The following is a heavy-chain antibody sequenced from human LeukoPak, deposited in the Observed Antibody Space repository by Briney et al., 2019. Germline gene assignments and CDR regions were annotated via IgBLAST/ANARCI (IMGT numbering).Heavy chain of an antibody. J-gene: IGHJ5*02. D-gene: IGHD2-8*02. CDR1: GGSISSGGYS. V-gene: IGHV4-30-4*07. CDR2: IYYSVNT. Sequence: SETLSLTCAVSGGSISSGGYSWSWIRQPPGKGLEWIGYIYYSVNTYYSPSLKSRVTISVDTSKNQFSLKLSSVTAADTAVYYCARDGGVAPHNWFDPWGQGTLVTVSS. CDR3: ARDGGVAPHNWFDP.